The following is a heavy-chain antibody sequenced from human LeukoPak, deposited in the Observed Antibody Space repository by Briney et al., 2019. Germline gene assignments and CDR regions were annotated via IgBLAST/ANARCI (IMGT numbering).Heavy chain of an antibody. Sequence: SETLSLTCAVSGSSINNKKWWSWVRQPPGKGLEWIGEIYQSGSTNYNPSLKSRVTISVDKSKNQFSLKVISVTAADTAVYYCARDHSSSSWMDSFEIWGPGTKVTVSS. CDR3: ARDHSSSSWMDSFEI. CDR1: GSSINNKKW. V-gene: IGHV4-4*02. CDR2: IYQSGST. J-gene: IGHJ3*02. D-gene: IGHD6-6*01.